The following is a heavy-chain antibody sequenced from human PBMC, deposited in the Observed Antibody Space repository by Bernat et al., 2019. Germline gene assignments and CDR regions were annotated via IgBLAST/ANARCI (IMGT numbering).Heavy chain of an antibody. V-gene: IGHV3-33*01. D-gene: IGHD3-22*01. Sequence: QVQLVESGGGVVQPGRSLRLSCAASGFSFSGFGMHWVRQAPGKGLEWVAVLRFDGSNKYYAESVKGRFTITRDNSKNTVFLQMNSLRADDTAIYYCARDYCDSGHSVVGRMIDYWGQRTLVTVSS. CDR1: GFSFSGFG. CDR3: ARDYCDSGHSVVGRMIDY. CDR2: LRFDGSNK. J-gene: IGHJ4*02.